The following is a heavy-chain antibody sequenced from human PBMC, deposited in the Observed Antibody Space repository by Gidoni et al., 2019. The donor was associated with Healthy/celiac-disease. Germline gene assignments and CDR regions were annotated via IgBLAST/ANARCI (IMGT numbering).Heavy chain of an antibody. J-gene: IGHJ5*02. D-gene: IGHD4-4*01. CDR3: ARDPATVTTPRFDP. Sequence: QVQLVQSGAEVKKPGSSVKVSCKASGGTFSSYAISWVRQAPGQGLEWMGRIIPILGIANYAQKFQGRVTITADKSTSTAYMELSSLRSEDTAVYYCARDPATVTTPRFDPWGQGTLVTVSS. CDR1: GGTFSSYA. CDR2: IIPILGIA. V-gene: IGHV1-69*04.